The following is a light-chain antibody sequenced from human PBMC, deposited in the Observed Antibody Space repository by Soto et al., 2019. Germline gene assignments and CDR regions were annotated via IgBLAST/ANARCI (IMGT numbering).Light chain of an antibody. Sequence: VLTQPPSASGTPGQRVTISCSGSSSNIESNFVYWYQQFPGTAPRLLIYRNNQRPSGVPDRFSGSKSGTSASLAISALRSEDEADYYCTVWDDSLRGRLFGGGTQLTVL. CDR2: RNN. V-gene: IGLV1-47*01. CDR3: TVWDDSLRGRL. J-gene: IGLJ2*01. CDR1: SSNIESNF.